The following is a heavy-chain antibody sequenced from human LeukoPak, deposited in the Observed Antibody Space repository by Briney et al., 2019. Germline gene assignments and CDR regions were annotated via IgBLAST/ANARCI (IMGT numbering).Heavy chain of an antibody. V-gene: IGHV1-2*02. CDR2: INPNSGGT. J-gene: IGHJ6*02. CDR3: ASWVAAASYGMDV. D-gene: IGHD6-13*01. CDR1: GYTFTGYY. Sequence: ASVTVSCKASGYTFTGYYMHWVRQAPGQGLEWMGWINPNSGGTNYAQKFQGRVTMTRDTYISTAYMELSRLRSDDTAVYYCASWVAAASYGMDVWGQGTTVTVSS.